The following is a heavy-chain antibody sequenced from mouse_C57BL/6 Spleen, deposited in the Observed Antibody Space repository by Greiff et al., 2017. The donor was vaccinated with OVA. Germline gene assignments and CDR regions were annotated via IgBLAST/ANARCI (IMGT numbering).Heavy chain of an antibody. V-gene: IGHV1-82*01. Sequence: QVQLQQSGPELVKPGASVKISCKASGYAFSSSWMNWVKQRPGKGLEWIGRIYPGDGDTNYNGKFKGKATLTADKSSSTAYMQLSSLTSEDSAVYFCARCGSGYGFAYWGQGTLVTVSA. CDR1: GYAFSSSW. D-gene: IGHD1-1*01. CDR3: ARCGSGYGFAY. J-gene: IGHJ3*01. CDR2: IYPGDGDT.